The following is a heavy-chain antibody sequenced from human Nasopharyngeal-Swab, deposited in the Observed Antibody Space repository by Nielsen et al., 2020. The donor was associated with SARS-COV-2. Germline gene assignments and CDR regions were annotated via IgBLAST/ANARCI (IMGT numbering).Heavy chain of an antibody. CDR2: ISSSGSNK. CDR1: GFTFSDYD. J-gene: IGHJ4*02. D-gene: IGHD3-10*01. V-gene: IGHV3-11*04. Sequence: GGSLRLSCAASGFTFSDYDMSWIRQAPGKGLEWVSYISSSGSNKYYADSVKGRFTISRDNAKNSLYLQMNSLRAEDTAGYYCARDPGLYYYGSGSYNPLDYWGQGTLVTVSS. CDR3: ARDPGLYYYGSGSYNPLDY.